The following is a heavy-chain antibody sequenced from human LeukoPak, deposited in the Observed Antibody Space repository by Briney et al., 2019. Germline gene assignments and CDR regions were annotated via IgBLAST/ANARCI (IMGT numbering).Heavy chain of an antibody. CDR3: ARGGRLAYGSGSYQLDY. CDR2: INPNSGGT. J-gene: IGHJ4*02. D-gene: IGHD3-10*01. Sequence: ASVKVSCKASGYSLTEISKYWVRQAPGKGLEWMGWINPNSGGTNYAQKFQGGVTMTRDTSISTAYMELSRLRSDDTAVYYCARGGRLAYGSGSYQLDYWGQGTLVTVSS. CDR1: GYSLTEIS. V-gene: IGHV1-2*02.